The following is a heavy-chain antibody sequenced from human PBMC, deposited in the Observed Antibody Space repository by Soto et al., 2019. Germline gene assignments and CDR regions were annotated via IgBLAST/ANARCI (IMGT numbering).Heavy chain of an antibody. Sequence: PGESLKISCKGSGHIFSNYWIGWVRQMPGKGLEWMGIIYPGDADTRYSPSFQGQVTITVDKSINTAYLQWSRLKASDTAIYYCARQRLWGTSGSYYFENWGQGTRVTAPQ. J-gene: IGHJ4*02. D-gene: IGHD3-22*01. CDR2: IYPGDADT. V-gene: IGHV5-51*01. CDR3: ARQRLWGTSGSYYFEN. CDR1: GHIFSNYW.